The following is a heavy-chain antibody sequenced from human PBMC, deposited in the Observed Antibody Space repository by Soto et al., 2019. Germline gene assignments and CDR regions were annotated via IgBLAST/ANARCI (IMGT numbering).Heavy chain of an antibody. CDR3: ASGEGDKGNDGGWFDP. CDR1: GYTFTSYG. Sequence: QVQLVQSGAEVKKPGASVKVSCKSSGYTFTSYGISWVRQAPGQGLEWMGWISGYNGNTNYAQKLQGRVTMTPDTSTSTAYMELRSLRSDDTAVYYCASGEGDKGNDGGWFDPWGQGTLVTVSS. J-gene: IGHJ5*02. V-gene: IGHV1-18*01. D-gene: IGHD1-1*01. CDR2: ISGYNGNT.